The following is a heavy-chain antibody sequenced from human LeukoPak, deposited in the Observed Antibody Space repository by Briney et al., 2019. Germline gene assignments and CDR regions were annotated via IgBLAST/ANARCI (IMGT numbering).Heavy chain of an antibody. D-gene: IGHD6-19*01. V-gene: IGHV3-21*01. CDR3: ARAFVYSSGRLFDY. Sequence: GGSLRLSCAASGFTFSSYSMNWVRQAPGKGLEWVSSINSGGHFIYYADSVKGRFTISRDIAKSSVYLQMDSLRAEDTAVYFCARAFVYSSGRLFDYWGQGTLVTVSS. CDR1: GFTFSSYS. J-gene: IGHJ4*02. CDR2: INSGGHFI.